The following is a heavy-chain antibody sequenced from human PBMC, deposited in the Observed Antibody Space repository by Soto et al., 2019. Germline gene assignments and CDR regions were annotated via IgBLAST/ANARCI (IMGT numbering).Heavy chain of an antibody. D-gene: IGHD6-19*01. CDR1: GYTFTSYG. Sequence: QVQLVQSGAEVKKPGASVKVSCKTSGYTFTSYGISWVRQAPGQGLEWMGWISGHNGNTNYAHKFQGRVTMTTDTSTSTAYMELRSLTSDDTAVFYCARGPQWLVLYYFDYWGQGTLVTVSS. CDR3: ARGPQWLVLYYFDY. J-gene: IGHJ4*02. CDR2: ISGHNGNT. V-gene: IGHV1-18*01.